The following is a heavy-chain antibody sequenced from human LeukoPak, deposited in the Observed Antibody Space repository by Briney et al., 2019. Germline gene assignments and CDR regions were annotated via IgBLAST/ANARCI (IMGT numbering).Heavy chain of an antibody. Sequence: PGGSLRLSCAASGFTFSSYAMSWVRQAPGKGLEWVSAISGSGGSTYYADSVKGRFTISRDNSKNTLYLQMNSLEAEDTAVYYCAKSQASTVVTPGDYWGQGTLVTVSS. CDR3: AKSQASTVVTPGDY. V-gene: IGHV3-23*01. CDR2: ISGSGGST. D-gene: IGHD4-23*01. CDR1: GFTFSSYA. J-gene: IGHJ4*02.